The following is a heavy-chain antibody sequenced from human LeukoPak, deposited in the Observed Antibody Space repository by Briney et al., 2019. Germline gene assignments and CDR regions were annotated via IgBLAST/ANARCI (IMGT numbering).Heavy chain of an antibody. Sequence: ASVKVSCKASGYTFTGYYMHWVRQAPGQGLEWMGRINPNSGGTNYAQKFQGRVTMTRVTSISTAYMELSRLRSDDTAVYYCARAKYYYDSSGHPEDYWGQGTLVTVSS. CDR3: ARAKYYYDSSGHPEDY. D-gene: IGHD3-22*01. CDR1: GYTFTGYY. J-gene: IGHJ4*02. V-gene: IGHV1-2*06. CDR2: INPNSGGT.